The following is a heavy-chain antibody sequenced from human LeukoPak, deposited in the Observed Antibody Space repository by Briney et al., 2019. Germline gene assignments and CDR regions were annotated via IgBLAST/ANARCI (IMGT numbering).Heavy chain of an antibody. Sequence: GGSLRLSCAASGFTFSSYGMHWVRQAPGKGLEWVAVISYDGSNKYYADSVKGRFTISRDNSKNTLYLQMNSLRAEDTAVYYCAKEAIAAAGRYYYYGMDVWGQGTTVTVSS. V-gene: IGHV3-30*18. CDR1: GFTFSSYG. CDR3: AKEAIAAAGRYYYYGMDV. CDR2: ISYDGSNK. J-gene: IGHJ6*02. D-gene: IGHD6-13*01.